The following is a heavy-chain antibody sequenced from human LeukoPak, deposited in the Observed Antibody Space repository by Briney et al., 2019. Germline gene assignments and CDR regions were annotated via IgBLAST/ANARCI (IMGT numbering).Heavy chain of an antibody. Sequence: GGSLRLSCAASGFTFSDYYMSWIRQAQGKGLEWVSYISSSGSTIYYADSVKGRFTISRDNAKNSLYLQMNSLRAEDTAVYYCASLYYYDSSGYSDYWGQGTLVTVSS. J-gene: IGHJ4*02. CDR3: ASLYYYDSSGYSDY. V-gene: IGHV3-11*01. CDR1: GFTFSDYY. D-gene: IGHD3-22*01. CDR2: ISSSGSTI.